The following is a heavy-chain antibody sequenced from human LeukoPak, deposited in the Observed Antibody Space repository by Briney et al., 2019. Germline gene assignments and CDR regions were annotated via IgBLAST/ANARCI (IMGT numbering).Heavy chain of an antibody. CDR3: TTDLSIYDILTGYHDY. J-gene: IGHJ4*02. CDR2: IKSKTDGGTT. D-gene: IGHD3-9*01. CDR1: GFTFSNAW. V-gene: IGHV3-15*01. Sequence: GGSLRLSCAASGFTFSNAWMSWVRQAPGKGLEWVGRIKSKTDGGTTDYAAPVKGRFTISRDDSKNTLYLQMNSVKTEDTAVYYCTTDLSIYDILTGYHDYWGQGTLVTVSS.